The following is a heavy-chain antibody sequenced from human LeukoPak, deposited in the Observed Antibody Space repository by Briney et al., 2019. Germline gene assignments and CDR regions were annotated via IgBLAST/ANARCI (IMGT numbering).Heavy chain of an antibody. V-gene: IGHV3-23*01. CDR2: ISGSGGST. J-gene: IGHJ4*02. CDR1: GFTFSSYG. Sequence: GGTLTLSCAASGFTFSSYGMSGVRQAPGKGREGVSAISGSGGSTYYADSVKGRFTISRDNSKNTLHLQMNILKAENPAVYYCSTLGGPDYWGQGTLVTVSS. CDR3: STLGGPDY. D-gene: IGHD3-16*01.